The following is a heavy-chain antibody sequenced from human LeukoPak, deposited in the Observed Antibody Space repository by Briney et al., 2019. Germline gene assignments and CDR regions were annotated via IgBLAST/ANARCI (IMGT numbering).Heavy chain of an antibody. V-gene: IGHV4-39*01. CDR3: ARSRVGYSSGWYRFGLDF. Sequence: PSETLSLTCTVSGGSISSSSYYWGWIRQPPGKGLEWIGSIYYSGSTYYNPSLKSRVTISVDTSKNQFSLKLSSVTAADTAVYYCARSRVGYSSGWYRFGLDFWGQGTLVTVSS. CDR2: IYYSGST. D-gene: IGHD6-19*01. J-gene: IGHJ4*02. CDR1: GGSISSSSYY.